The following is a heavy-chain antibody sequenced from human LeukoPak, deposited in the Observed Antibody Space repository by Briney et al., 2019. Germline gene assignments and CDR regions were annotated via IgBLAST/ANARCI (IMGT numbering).Heavy chain of an antibody. J-gene: IGHJ4*02. Sequence: GGSLRLSCAASGFTFSSYWMGWGRQAPGKGPEFVANIKQDGSEKYYVDSVKGRFTISRDNAKNSLFLQMNSLRAEDTAVYYCARMGLRGPVFDYWGQGTLVTVSS. CDR2: IKQDGSEK. V-gene: IGHV3-7*01. CDR1: GFTFSSYW. D-gene: IGHD4-17*01. CDR3: ARMGLRGPVFDY.